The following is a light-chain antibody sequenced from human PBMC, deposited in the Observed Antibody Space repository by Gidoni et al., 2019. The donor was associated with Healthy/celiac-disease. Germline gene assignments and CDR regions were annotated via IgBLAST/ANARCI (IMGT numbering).Light chain of an antibody. CDR1: KLGDTY. Sequence: SYELTQPPSVSVSPGQTASITCSGDKLGDTYACWYQQKPGQSPVLVIYQDSKRPSGLPERFSGSNSGNTATLTISGTQAMDEADYYCQAWDSSTPYVFGTGTKVTVL. V-gene: IGLV3-1*01. CDR3: QAWDSSTPYV. J-gene: IGLJ1*01. CDR2: QDS.